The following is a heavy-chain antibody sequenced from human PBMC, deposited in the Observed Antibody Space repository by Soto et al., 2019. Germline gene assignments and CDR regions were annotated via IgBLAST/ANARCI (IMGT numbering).Heavy chain of an antibody. D-gene: IGHD6-13*01. J-gene: IGHJ4*02. CDR3: ARSYSSSWTGDPFDY. Sequence: QVQLVESGGGVVQPGRSLRLSCAASGFTFSSYGMHWVRQAPGKGLEWVAVIWYDGSNKYYADSVKGRFTISRDNSKNTLYLQMNSLRAEDTAVYYCARSYSSSWTGDPFDYWGQGTLVTVSS. CDR2: IWYDGSNK. CDR1: GFTFSSYG. V-gene: IGHV3-33*01.